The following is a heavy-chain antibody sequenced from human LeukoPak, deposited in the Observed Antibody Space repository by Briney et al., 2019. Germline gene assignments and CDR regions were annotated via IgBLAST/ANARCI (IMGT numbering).Heavy chain of an antibody. Sequence: SGPTLVNPTQTLTLTCTFSWFSLSTSGVGVGWIRQPPGKALEWLALIYWNDDKRYSPSLESRLTITKDTSKNQVVLTMTNMDPVDTATYYCAHTTTVVTVDYWGQGTLVTVSS. CDR2: IYWNDDK. D-gene: IGHD4-23*01. CDR1: WFSLSTSGVG. V-gene: IGHV2-5*01. CDR3: AHTTTVVTVDY. J-gene: IGHJ4*02.